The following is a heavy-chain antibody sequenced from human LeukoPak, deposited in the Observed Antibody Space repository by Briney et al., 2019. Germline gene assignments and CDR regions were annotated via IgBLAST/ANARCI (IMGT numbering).Heavy chain of an antibody. Sequence: SETLSLTCTASGGSISSSSYYWGWIRQPPGKGLEWIGSIYYSGSTYYNPSLKSRVTISVDTSKNQFSLKLSSVTAADTAVYYCARHRSDIVVVPAAVDYWGQGTLVTVSS. D-gene: IGHD2-2*01. CDR2: IYYSGST. CDR1: GGSISSSSYY. CDR3: ARHRSDIVVVPAAVDY. V-gene: IGHV4-39*01. J-gene: IGHJ4*02.